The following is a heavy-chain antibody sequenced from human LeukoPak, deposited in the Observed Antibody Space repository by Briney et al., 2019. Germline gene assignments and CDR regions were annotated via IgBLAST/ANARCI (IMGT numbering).Heavy chain of an antibody. CDR3: ARADSSGWYDY. CDR2: IYYSGST. V-gene: IGHV4-59*01. Sequence: SETLSLTCTVSGGSISGYYWSWIRQPPGKGLEWIGYIYYSGSTNYNPSLKSRVTISVDTSKNQFSLKLSSVTAADTAVYYCARADSSGWYDYWGQGTLVTVSS. CDR1: GGSISGYY. D-gene: IGHD6-19*01. J-gene: IGHJ4*02.